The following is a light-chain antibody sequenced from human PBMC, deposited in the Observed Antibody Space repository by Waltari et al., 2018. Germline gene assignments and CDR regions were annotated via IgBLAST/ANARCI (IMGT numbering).Light chain of an antibody. CDR3: MQALQTPWT. J-gene: IGKJ1*01. CDR1: QSPLHSSGKTY. CDR2: RVS. Sequence: DIVLTQTPLSLPVPPRAPASISCRSSQSPLHSSGKTYLSWYRQKPGQPPRLLIYRVSNRFSGVPDRFSGSGSGTDFTLKISRVETEDVGVYYCMQALQTPWTFGQGTKVEIK. V-gene: IGKV2D-29*01.